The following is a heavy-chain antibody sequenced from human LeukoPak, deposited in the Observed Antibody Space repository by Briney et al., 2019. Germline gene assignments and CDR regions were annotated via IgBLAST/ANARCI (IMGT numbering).Heavy chain of an antibody. CDR2: INPNSGGT. J-gene: IGHJ3*02. Sequence: ASVKVSCKASGYTFTGYYMHWVRQAPGQGLEWIGWINPNSGGTNYAQKFQGRVTMTRDTSISTAYMELSRLRSDDTAVYYCARQTTYYYDSSGYPQGHDAFDIWGQGTMVTVSS. CDR3: ARQTTYYYDSSGYPQGHDAFDI. D-gene: IGHD3-22*01. CDR1: GYTFTGYY. V-gene: IGHV1-2*02.